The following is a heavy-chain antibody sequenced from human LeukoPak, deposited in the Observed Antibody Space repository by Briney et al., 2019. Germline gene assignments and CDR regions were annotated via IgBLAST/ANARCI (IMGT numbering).Heavy chain of an antibody. CDR2: IIPAFCIP. Sequence: SVKVYCMASGDYFSRYTVTWALLAPGQGLEWMGGIIPAFCIPNYAQKLQGRVTITADEISSTAYMELRSLRSDDTAVYFCAREADNTRVRGAPFDQWGQGTLVTVTA. D-gene: IGHD3-10*01. J-gene: IGHJ4*02. CDR1: GDYFSRYT. CDR3: AREADNTRVRGAPFDQ. V-gene: IGHV1-69*13.